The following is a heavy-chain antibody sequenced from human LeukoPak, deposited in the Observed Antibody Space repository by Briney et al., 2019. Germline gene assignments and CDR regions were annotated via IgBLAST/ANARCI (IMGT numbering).Heavy chain of an antibody. CDR3: ADVYNYRFDY. J-gene: IGHJ4*02. CDR1: GGTFSSYA. D-gene: IGHD5-24*01. CDR2: IIPIFGTA. Sequence: SVKVSCKASGGTFSSYAISWVRQAPGQGLEWMGGIIPIFGTANYAQKFQGRVTITADESTSTAYMELSSLRSEDTAVYDWADVYNYRFDYWGQGTLVTVSS. V-gene: IGHV1-69*13.